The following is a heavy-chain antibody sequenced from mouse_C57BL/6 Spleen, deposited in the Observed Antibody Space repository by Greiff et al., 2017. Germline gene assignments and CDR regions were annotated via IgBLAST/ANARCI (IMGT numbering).Heavy chain of an antibody. V-gene: IGHV1-76*01. CDR2: IYPGSGNT. CDR3: ARRGVVEWYYDV. D-gene: IGHD1-1*01. Sequence: QVQLQQSGAELVRPGASVKLSCKASGYTFTDYYINWVKQRPGQGLEWIARIYPGSGNTYYNEKFKGKATLTAEKSSSTAYMQLSSLTSEDSAVYFCARRGVVEWYYDVRGTGTTVTVSS. CDR1: GYTFTDYY. J-gene: IGHJ1*03.